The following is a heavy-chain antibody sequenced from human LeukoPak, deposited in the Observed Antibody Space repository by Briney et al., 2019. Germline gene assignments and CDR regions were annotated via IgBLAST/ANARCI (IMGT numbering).Heavy chain of an antibody. D-gene: IGHD3-22*01. CDR2: INPKSGGT. V-gene: IGHV1-2*02. Sequence: ASVKVSCKASGHTFTGYYIHWVRQAPGQGLEWMGWINPKSGGTNYEQKFQGRVTMTSDTSTSTAYMELSSLRSDDTAVYYCALEYYYDSGGYYFDSWGQGTLVTVSS. J-gene: IGHJ4*02. CDR3: ALEYYYDSGGYYFDS. CDR1: GHTFTGYY.